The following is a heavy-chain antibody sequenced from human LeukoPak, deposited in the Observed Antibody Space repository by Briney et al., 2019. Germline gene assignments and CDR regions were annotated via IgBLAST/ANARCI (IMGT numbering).Heavy chain of an antibody. Sequence: PSETLSLTCTVSGGSISSSSYYWGWIRQPPGKGLEWIGSIYYSGSTYYNPSLKSRVTMSVDTSKNQFSLKLSSVTAADTAVYYCASQSPIVVAIFDYWGQGTLVTVSS. CDR2: IYYSGST. V-gene: IGHV4-39*01. CDR3: ASQSPIVVAIFDY. J-gene: IGHJ4*02. CDR1: GGSISSSSYY. D-gene: IGHD3-22*01.